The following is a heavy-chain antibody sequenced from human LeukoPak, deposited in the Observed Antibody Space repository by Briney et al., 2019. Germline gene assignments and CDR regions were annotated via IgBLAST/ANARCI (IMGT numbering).Heavy chain of an antibody. V-gene: IGHV4-39*07. Sequence: SETLSLTCTVSGGSLSSSSYYWGWLRQPPGKGLEWIGSIYYSGSTYYNPSLKSRVTISVDTSKNQFSLKLSSGTAADTAVYYCARVEMATIRNWGQGTLVTVSS. J-gene: IGHJ4*02. CDR3: ARVEMATIRN. D-gene: IGHD5-24*01. CDR2: IYYSGST. CDR1: GGSLSSSSYY.